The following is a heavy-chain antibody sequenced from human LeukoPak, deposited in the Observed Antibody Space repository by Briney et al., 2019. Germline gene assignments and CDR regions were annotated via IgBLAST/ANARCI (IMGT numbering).Heavy chain of an antibody. CDR2: INPSGGST. Sequence: ASVKVSCKASGYTFTNYYIHWVRQAPGQGLEWMGIINPSGGSTSYAQKFQDRVTMTRDTSTSTVYMELSSLRSEDTAVYYCATDGRCLDYWGQGTLFIVSS. V-gene: IGHV1-46*01. D-gene: IGHD2-8*01. CDR3: ATDGRCLDY. CDR1: GYTFTNYY. J-gene: IGHJ4*02.